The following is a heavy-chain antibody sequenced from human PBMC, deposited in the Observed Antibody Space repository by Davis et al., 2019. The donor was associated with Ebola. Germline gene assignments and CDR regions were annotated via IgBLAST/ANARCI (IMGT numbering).Heavy chain of an antibody. CDR2: INYRGDT. D-gene: IGHD1/OR15-1a*01. V-gene: IGHV4-34*01. CDR1: GGSFSDYY. Sequence: PSETLSLTCAVSGGSFSDYYWGWVRQSPGKGLEWVAEINYRGDTAYNPSLKSRVTISIDTSKMEFSLNLASVTAADTAIYYCATLHQIRGRTCFDSWGQGNLVVVSS. J-gene: IGHJ4*02. CDR3: ATLHQIRGRTCFDS.